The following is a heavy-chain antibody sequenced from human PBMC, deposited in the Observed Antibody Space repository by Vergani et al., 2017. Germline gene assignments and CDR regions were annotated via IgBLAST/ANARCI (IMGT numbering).Heavy chain of an antibody. V-gene: IGHV3-20*04. Sequence: EVQLLESGGGLVQPGGSLRLSCAASGFTFSSYAMSWVRQAPGKGLEWVSGINWNGGSTGYADSVKGRFTISRDNAKNSLYLQMNSLRAEDTAVYYCAREEGGAFDYWGQGTLVTVSS. CDR2: INWNGGST. D-gene: IGHD1-26*01. J-gene: IGHJ4*02. CDR3: AREEGGAFDY. CDR1: GFTFSSYA.